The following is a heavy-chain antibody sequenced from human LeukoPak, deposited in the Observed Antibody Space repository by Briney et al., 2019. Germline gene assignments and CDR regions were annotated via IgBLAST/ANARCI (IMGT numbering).Heavy chain of an antibody. D-gene: IGHD6-6*01. CDR3: ARHPGYSSSFPFDY. CDR2: IYYSGST. Sequence: SETLSLTCTVSGGSISSYYWSWIRQPPGKGLEWIGYIYYSGSTNYNPSLKSRVTISVDTSKNQFSLKLSSVTAADTAVYYCARHPGYSSSFPFDYWGQGTLVTVSS. V-gene: IGHV4-59*08. J-gene: IGHJ4*02. CDR1: GGSISSYY.